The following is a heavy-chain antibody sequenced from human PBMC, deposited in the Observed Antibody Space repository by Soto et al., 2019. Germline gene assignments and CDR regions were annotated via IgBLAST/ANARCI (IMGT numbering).Heavy chain of an antibody. D-gene: IGHD3-22*01. J-gene: IGHJ5*02. CDR1: GYPISSGYY. CDR2: IYHGGST. CDR3: ARLAPWVPYSSDSSPYTFENWFDP. Sequence: SETLSLTFAVSGYPISSGYYWCWLRQAPGKGLEWSGVIYHGGSTDDNPSLTRLVALSLEMTKNHVSLILNSVTAADPAVYYCARLAPWVPYSSDSSPYTFENWFDPCGQGTLVTVSS. V-gene: IGHV4-38-2*01.